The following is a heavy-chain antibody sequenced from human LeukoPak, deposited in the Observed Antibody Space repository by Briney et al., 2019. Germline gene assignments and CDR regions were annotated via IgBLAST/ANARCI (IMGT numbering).Heavy chain of an antibody. Sequence: GGSLRLSCAASGFTFSSYWMHWVRQAPGKGLEWVSAISGSGGSTYYADSVKGRFTISRDNSKNTLYLQMNSLRAEDTAVYYCANWYSSSWYDGYWGQGTLITVSS. D-gene: IGHD6-13*01. V-gene: IGHV3-23*01. J-gene: IGHJ4*02. CDR1: GFTFSSYW. CDR2: ISGSGGST. CDR3: ANWYSSSWYDGY.